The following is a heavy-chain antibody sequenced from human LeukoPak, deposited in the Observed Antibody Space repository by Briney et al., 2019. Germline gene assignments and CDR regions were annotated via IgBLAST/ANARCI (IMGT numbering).Heavy chain of an antibody. V-gene: IGHV3-23*01. Sequence: GGSLRLSCAASGFTFRSYAMNWVRQAPGKGLEWASTISGSGGGTFYAASVKGRFTISRDNSKNTLYLQMNSLRAEDTAVYCCSRDTADDAFDIWGQGTMVTVSS. CDR3: SRDTADDAFDI. CDR1: GFTFRSYA. J-gene: IGHJ3*02. CDR2: ISGSGGGT.